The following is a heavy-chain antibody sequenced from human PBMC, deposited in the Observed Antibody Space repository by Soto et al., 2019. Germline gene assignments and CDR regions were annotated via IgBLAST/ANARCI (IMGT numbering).Heavy chain of an antibody. D-gene: IGHD3-22*01. CDR1: GFIFSDYG. CDR3: ARWTYYDSSGYYYVLDY. CDR2: MWFDGRHQ. Sequence: GGSLRLSCAASGFIFSDYGMHWVRQAPGKGLEWVAVMWFDGRHQYYTDFVKGRFTVSRDNSKNMLYLQMNNLRAEDTAVYYCARWTYYDSSGYYYVLDYWGQGT. J-gene: IGHJ4*02. V-gene: IGHV3-33*01.